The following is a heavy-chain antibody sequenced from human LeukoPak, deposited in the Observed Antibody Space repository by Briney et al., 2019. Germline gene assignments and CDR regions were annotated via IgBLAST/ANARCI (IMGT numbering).Heavy chain of an antibody. V-gene: IGHV3-74*01. J-gene: IGHJ4*02. CDR3: ARSREPGRDGDY. D-gene: IGHD5-24*01. CDR2: ISSDGTSP. CDR1: GFTFSSYG. Sequence: PGGSLRLSCAASGFTFSSYGMHWVRQVPGKGLVWVSRISSDGTSPAYADSVKGRFTLSRDNAKNTVYLQMKNLRADDTAVYFCARSREPGRDGDYWGQGTLVTVSS.